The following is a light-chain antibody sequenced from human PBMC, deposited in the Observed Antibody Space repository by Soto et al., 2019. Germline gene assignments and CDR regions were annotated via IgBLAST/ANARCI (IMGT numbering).Light chain of an antibody. Sequence: EIVMTQSPATLSVSPGERATLSCRASQGVTTNLAWYQQKPGQAPRRLIYGAATRATGIPARFSGSGSGTEFPLTISRLQSEDFAVYYCQQYNTWPLTFGGGTKVEIK. CDR3: QQYNTWPLT. CDR1: QGVTTN. V-gene: IGKV3-15*01. J-gene: IGKJ4*01. CDR2: GAA.